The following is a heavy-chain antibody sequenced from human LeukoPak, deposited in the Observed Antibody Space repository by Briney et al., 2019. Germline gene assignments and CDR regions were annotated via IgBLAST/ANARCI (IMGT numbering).Heavy chain of an antibody. CDR2: IYHSGST. CDR3: ARALGVVAPSWFDP. Sequence: PSETLSLTCTVSGYSISSGYYWGWIRQPPGKGLEWIGSIYHSGSTYYNPSLKSRVTISVDTSKNQFSLKLSSVTAADTAVYYCARALGVVAPSWFDPWGQGTLVTVSS. J-gene: IGHJ5*02. D-gene: IGHD2-15*01. V-gene: IGHV4-38-2*02. CDR1: GYSISSGYY.